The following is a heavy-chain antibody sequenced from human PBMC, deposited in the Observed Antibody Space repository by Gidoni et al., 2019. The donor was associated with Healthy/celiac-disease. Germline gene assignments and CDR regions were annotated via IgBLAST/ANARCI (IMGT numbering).Heavy chain of an antibody. D-gene: IGHD3-22*01. CDR1: GFTFSSYA. V-gene: IGHV3-23*01. Sequence: EVQLLESGGGLVQPGGSLRLSCAASGFTFSSYAMSWVRQAPGKGLEWFSAISGSGGSTYYADSVKGRFTISRDNSKNTLYLQMNSLRAEDTAVYYCAKGRHYYDSSGQTDAFDIWGQGTMVTVSS. CDR3: AKGRHYYDSSGQTDAFDI. J-gene: IGHJ3*02. CDR2: ISGSGGST.